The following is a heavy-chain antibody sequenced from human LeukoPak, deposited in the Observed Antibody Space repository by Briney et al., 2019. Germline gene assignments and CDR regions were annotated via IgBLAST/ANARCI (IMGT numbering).Heavy chain of an antibody. CDR3: VRHGTPWGFGVVFDP. V-gene: IGHV4-39*01. J-gene: IGHJ5*02. D-gene: IGHD3-3*01. CDR2: IYYSGST. Sequence: SETPSLTCTVSGGSINSSNYYWGWIRQPPGKGLEWIGTIYYSGSTYYNPSLKSRVTISVDTSKNQFSLKLISVTAADTAVYYCVRHGTPWGFGVVFDPWGQGSLVAVSS. CDR1: GGSINSSNYY.